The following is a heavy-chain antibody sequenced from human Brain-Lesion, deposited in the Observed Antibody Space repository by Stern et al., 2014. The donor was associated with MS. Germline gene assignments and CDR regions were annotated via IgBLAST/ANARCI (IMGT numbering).Heavy chain of an antibody. CDR1: GFTFSSYG. D-gene: IGHD5-24*01. Sequence: QVQLVESGGGVVQPGTSLRLSCAASGFTFSSYGMHWVRQAPGKGLEWVALAWYDGSTAYYTNSVKCRFTISRDNSKNTLSLQMNSLTAEDTAVYYCARGHIPYAYNYLFDYWGQGTLVTVSS. CDR3: ARGHIPYAYNYLFDY. J-gene: IGHJ4*02. CDR2: AWYDGSTA. V-gene: IGHV3-33*01.